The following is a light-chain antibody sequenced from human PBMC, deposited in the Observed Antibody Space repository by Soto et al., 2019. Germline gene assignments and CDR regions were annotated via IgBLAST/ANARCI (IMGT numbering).Light chain of an antibody. J-gene: IGLJ1*01. Sequence: QSALTQPPSVSGSPGQSVTISCTGISXDIGSYNRVSWYQQPPGTAPKLMIYEVNNRPSGVPDRFSGSTSGNTASLTISGLQAEDEADYYCSSYTDSSNYVFGTGTKVTVL. CDR3: SSYTDSSNYV. CDR2: EVN. CDR1: SXDIGSYNR. V-gene: IGLV2-18*02.